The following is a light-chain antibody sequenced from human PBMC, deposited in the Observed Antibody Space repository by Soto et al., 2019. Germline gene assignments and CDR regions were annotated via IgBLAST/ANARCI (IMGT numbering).Light chain of an antibody. CDR1: QIVSNV. V-gene: IGKV1-5*01. CDR3: QQYYRYPWT. Sequence: DIQMTQSPTTLSASVGDRVTITCRASQIVSNVLAWFQQKPGKGPELLIYDVSNLQSGVQSRFSGSGSGTEFTLTISSLQPDDFAVYYCQQYYRYPWTFGRGTEVEIK. J-gene: IGKJ1*01. CDR2: DVS.